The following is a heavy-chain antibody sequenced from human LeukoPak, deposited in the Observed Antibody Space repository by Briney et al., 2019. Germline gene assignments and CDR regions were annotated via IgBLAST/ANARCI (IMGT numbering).Heavy chain of an antibody. CDR1: GFTFSSYG. D-gene: IGHD2-2*01. V-gene: IGHV3-30*18. J-gene: IGHJ4*02. CDR3: AKDHGIVVVPAASHFDY. CDR2: ISYDGSNK. Sequence: GGSLRLSCAASGFTFSSYGMHWVRQAPGKGLEREAVISYDGSNKYYADSVKGRFTISRDNSKNTLYLQMNSLRAEDTAVYYCAKDHGIVVVPAASHFDYWGQGTLVTVSS.